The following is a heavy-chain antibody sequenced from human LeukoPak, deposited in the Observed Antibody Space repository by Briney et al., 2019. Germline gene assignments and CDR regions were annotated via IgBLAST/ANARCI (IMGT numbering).Heavy chain of an antibody. Sequence: ASVKVSCKASGYTFTSYYIHWVRQAPGQGLEWMGLINPSAGGTSYAQKFQDRVTMTRDMSTTTVYLGLNSLRSEDTAVYYCARGCCSTTSCYHFDSWGQRTLVTVSS. D-gene: IGHD2-2*01. CDR1: GYTFTSYY. CDR3: ARGCCSTTSCYHFDS. CDR2: INPSAGGT. V-gene: IGHV1-46*01. J-gene: IGHJ4*02.